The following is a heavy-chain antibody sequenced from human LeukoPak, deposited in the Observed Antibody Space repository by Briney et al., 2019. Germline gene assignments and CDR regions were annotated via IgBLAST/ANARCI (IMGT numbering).Heavy chain of an antibody. CDR2: IKPDGSEK. CDR1: GFTFSSYW. Sequence: GGSLRLSCAASGFTFSSYWMIWVRQAPGKGLEWVANIKPDGSEKNYVDSVKGRFTISRDNAKSSLYLQMNSLRGEHTAVYYCAREAGRGSVAYWGPGTLVSVSS. J-gene: IGHJ4*02. D-gene: IGHD5-12*01. CDR3: AREAGRGSVAY. V-gene: IGHV3-7*01.